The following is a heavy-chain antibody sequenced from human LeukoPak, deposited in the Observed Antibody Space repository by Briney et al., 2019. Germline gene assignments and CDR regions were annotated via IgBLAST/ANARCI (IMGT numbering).Heavy chain of an antibody. CDR3: AKGRLRFLEWFFDPFDY. D-gene: IGHD3-3*01. Sequence: PGGSLRLSCAASGFTFSSYGTHWVRQAPGKGLEWVAFIRYDGSNKYYADSVKGRFTISRDNSKNTLYLQMNSLRAEDTAVYYCAKGRLRFLEWFFDPFDYWGQGTLVTVAS. J-gene: IGHJ4*02. CDR2: IRYDGSNK. V-gene: IGHV3-30*02. CDR1: GFTFSSYG.